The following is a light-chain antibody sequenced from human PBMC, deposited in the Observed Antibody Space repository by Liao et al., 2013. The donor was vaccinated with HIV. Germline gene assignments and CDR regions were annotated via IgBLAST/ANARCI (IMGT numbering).Light chain of an antibody. CDR3: QTWDNSFVA. V-gene: IGLV3-1*01. J-gene: IGLJ2*01. CDR1: KLGDKY. CDR2: QDS. Sequence: SYELTQPPSVSVSPGQTASITCSADKLGDKYACWYQQKPGQSPVLLIYQDSKRPSGIPERFSASNSGDTATLTISGTLPSDEAEYFCQTWDNSFVAFGGGTRLTVL.